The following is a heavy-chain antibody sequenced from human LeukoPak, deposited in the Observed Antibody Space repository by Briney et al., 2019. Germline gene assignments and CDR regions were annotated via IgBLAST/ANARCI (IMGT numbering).Heavy chain of an antibody. J-gene: IGHJ5*02. Sequence: GESLKISCRGSGYSFTSYWISWVRQMPGKGLEWMGRIDPSDSYTNYSPSFQGHVTISADKSISTAYLQWSSLKASDTAMYYCARGDPGWFDPWGQGTLVTVSS. V-gene: IGHV5-10-1*01. D-gene: IGHD2-21*02. CDR3: ARGDPGWFDP. CDR1: GYSFTSYW. CDR2: IDPSDSYT.